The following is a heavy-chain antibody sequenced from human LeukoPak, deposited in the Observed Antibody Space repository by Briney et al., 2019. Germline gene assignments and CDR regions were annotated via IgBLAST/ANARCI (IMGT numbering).Heavy chain of an antibody. V-gene: IGHV3-48*01. J-gene: IGHJ3*02. CDR2: ISSSSSTI. Sequence: GGSLRLSCAASGFTFSSYSMNWVRQAPGKGLEWVSYISSSSSTIYYADSVKGRFTISRDNAKNSLYLQMNSLRAEDTAVYYCARDPAVSIAAAGTGGAFDIWGQGTMVTVSS. CDR1: GFTFSSYS. D-gene: IGHD6-13*01. CDR3: ARDPAVSIAAAGTGGAFDI.